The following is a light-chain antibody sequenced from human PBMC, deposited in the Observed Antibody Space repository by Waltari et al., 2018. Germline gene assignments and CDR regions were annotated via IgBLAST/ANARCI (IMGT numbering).Light chain of an antibody. CDR2: DAH. V-gene: IGKV3-20*01. J-gene: IGKJ1*01. CDR3: QKYGTRPAT. CDR1: QSVSRT. Sequence: EIVLTQSPGTLSLSPGERATLSCRASQSVSRTLAWYQQKPGQAPRLLIYDAHIRATGIPDRFSGSGSGTDFSLTISRLEPEDFAVYYCQKYGTRPATFGQGTKVEIK.